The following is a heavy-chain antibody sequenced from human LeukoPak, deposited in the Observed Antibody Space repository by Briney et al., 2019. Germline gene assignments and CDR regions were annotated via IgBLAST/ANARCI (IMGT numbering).Heavy chain of an antibody. D-gene: IGHD3-22*01. Sequence: QAGGSLRLSCQASGFTFYMYAMRWVRQAPGKGLEWVASMCGTAGCTFYPDSVKGRFTISRDNSKNVLYLRMNSLTAEDTAIYYCAKDRPNFHENSGHYYRRDGDSWGQGTLVTVSS. V-gene: IGHV3-23*01. CDR1: GFTFYMYA. CDR2: MCGTAGCT. CDR3: AKDRPNFHENSGHYYRRDGDS. J-gene: IGHJ5*01.